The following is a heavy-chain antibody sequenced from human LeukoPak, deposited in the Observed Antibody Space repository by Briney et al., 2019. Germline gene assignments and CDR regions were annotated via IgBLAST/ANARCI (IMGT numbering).Heavy chain of an antibody. Sequence: SETLSLTCTVSGGSISSYYWSWIRQPAGKGLEWIGRIYTSGSTNYNPSLKSRVTMSVDTSKNQFSLKLSSVTAADTAVYYCARGRPSYYDSNRDAFDIWGKGTMVTVSS. CDR2: IYTSGST. CDR3: ARGRPSYYDSNRDAFDI. V-gene: IGHV4-4*07. J-gene: IGHJ3*02. CDR1: GGSISSYY. D-gene: IGHD3-22*01.